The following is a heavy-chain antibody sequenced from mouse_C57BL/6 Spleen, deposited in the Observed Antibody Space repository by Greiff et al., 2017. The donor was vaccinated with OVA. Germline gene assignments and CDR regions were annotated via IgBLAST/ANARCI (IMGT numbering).Heavy chain of an antibody. CDR3: ARETYSNYDWYFDV. D-gene: IGHD2-5*01. Sequence: VQLQQPGAELVRPGSSVKLSCKASGYTFTSYWMHWVKQRPIQGLEWIGNIDPSDSETHYNQKFKDKATLTVDKSSSTAYMQLSSLTSEDSAVYYGARETYSNYDWYFDVWGTGTTVTVSS. CDR2: IDPSDSET. V-gene: IGHV1-52*01. CDR1: GYTFTSYW. J-gene: IGHJ1*03.